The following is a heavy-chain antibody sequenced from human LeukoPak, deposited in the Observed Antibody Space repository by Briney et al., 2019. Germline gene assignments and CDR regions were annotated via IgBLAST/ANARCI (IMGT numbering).Heavy chain of an antibody. V-gene: IGHV4-61*02. CDR1: GRPISSGSYY. CDR2: IYTSGST. J-gene: IGHJ4*02. CDR3: ARAITINFDY. Sequence: SETLSLTCTVSGRPISSGSYYWSWIRQPAGKGLEWFGRIYTSGSTNYNPSLKSRVTISVDTSKNQFSLKLSSVTAADTAVYYCARAITINFDYWGQGTLVTVSS. D-gene: IGHD3-3*01.